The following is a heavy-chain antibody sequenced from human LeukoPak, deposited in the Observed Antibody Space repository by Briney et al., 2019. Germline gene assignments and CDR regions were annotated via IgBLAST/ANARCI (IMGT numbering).Heavy chain of an antibody. CDR2: ISGSGGST. V-gene: IGHV3-23*01. Sequence: GGSLRLSCAASGFTFSSYAMSWVRQAPGKGLEWVSAISGSGGSTYYAGSVKGRFTISRDDSKNTLYLQMNSLRAEDTAVYYCAKDRWIQLWLRYYYYMDVWGKGTTVTVSS. CDR1: GFTFSSYA. D-gene: IGHD5-18*01. CDR3: AKDRWIQLWLRYYYYMDV. J-gene: IGHJ6*03.